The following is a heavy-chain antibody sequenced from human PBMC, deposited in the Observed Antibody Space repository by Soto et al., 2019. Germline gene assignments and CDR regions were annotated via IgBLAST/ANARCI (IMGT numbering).Heavy chain of an antibody. CDR1: GFTVSSNY. Sequence: EVQLVESGGGLVQPGGSLRLSCAASGFTVSSNYMSWVRQAPGKGLEWVSVIYSGGSTYYADSVKGRFTISRDNSMNXXYLQMNSLRAEDTAVYYCARGRGDSYGTAPNPIDYWGQGTLVTVSS. D-gene: IGHD5-18*01. CDR2: IYSGGST. V-gene: IGHV3-66*01. CDR3: ARGRGDSYGTAPNPIDY. J-gene: IGHJ4*02.